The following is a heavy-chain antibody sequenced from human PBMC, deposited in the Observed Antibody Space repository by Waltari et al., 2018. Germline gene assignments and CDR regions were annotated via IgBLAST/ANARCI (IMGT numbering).Heavy chain of an antibody. D-gene: IGHD3-16*01. J-gene: IGHJ4*02. CDR1: GGTFSSYT. Sequence: QVQLVQSGAEVKKPGSSVKVSCKASGGTFSSYTISWVRQAPGQGLEWMGRITPILGIANYAQKFQGRVTITADKSTNTAYMELSSLRSEDTAVYYCARGGSYGGNVWDYWGQGTLVTVSS. CDR3: ARGGSYGGNVWDY. V-gene: IGHV1-69*02. CDR2: ITPILGIA.